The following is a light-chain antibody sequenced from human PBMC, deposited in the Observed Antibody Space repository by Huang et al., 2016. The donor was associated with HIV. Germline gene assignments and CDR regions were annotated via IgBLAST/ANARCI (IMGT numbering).Light chain of an antibody. V-gene: IGKV3D-15*01. CDR2: DTS. J-gene: IGKJ4*01. Sequence: EIVMTQSPATLSVSPGGGATLSCRASQNVRSNFAWYTQTPGQAPRPLIYDTSTRASGVPARFSGSGSGTEFTLTISGLQSEDFAVYYCQQYDNWPPGLTFGGGTKVEI. CDR3: QQYDNWPPGLT. CDR1: QNVRSN.